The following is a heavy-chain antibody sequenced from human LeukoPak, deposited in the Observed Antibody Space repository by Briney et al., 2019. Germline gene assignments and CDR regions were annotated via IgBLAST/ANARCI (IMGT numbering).Heavy chain of an antibody. V-gene: IGHV3-53*04. D-gene: IGHD2-21*02. CDR2: IYSGGTT. J-gene: IGHJ3*01. Sequence: PGGSLILSCAASGFTVCSSYMNWVRQAPGKGLELVSIIYSGGTTYYAYSVKGRFTIPRHNSKNTLYLQMNSLRAEDTAVYYCARAGGDYCGGDCFGVFDLWGQGTMVTVSS. CDR1: GFTVCSSY. CDR3: ARAGGDYCGGDCFGVFDL.